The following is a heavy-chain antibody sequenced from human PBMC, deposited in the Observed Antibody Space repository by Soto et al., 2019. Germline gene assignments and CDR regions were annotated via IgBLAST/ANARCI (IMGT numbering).Heavy chain of an antibody. D-gene: IGHD6-19*01. CDR1: GFTFSDYA. Sequence: VQLVESGGGVVQPGRSLRLSCAASGFTFSDYAMHWVRQAPGKGLEWVAVVSHDGRTTHYADSVEGRFTISRDSSKNTVSLEMTSLSAEDTAVYYCAKGGRQWLVTSDFNYWGQGALVTVSS. J-gene: IGHJ4*02. CDR2: VSHDGRTT. CDR3: AKGGRQWLVTSDFNY. V-gene: IGHV3-30*18.